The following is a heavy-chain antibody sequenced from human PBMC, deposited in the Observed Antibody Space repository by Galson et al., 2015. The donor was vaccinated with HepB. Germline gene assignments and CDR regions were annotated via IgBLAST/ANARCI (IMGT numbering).Heavy chain of an antibody. V-gene: IGHV1-18*01. CDR2: ISGYNGNT. J-gene: IGHJ4*02. CDR1: GYTFTSYG. D-gene: IGHD1-7*01. Sequence: SVKVSCKASGYTFTSYGISWVRQAPGQGLEWMGWISGYNGNTEYEQKLQGRVTMTTDTSASTAYMELSSLRSEDTAVYYCARGPKFGSTQNFDYWGQGTLVTVSS. CDR3: ARGPKFGSTQNFDY.